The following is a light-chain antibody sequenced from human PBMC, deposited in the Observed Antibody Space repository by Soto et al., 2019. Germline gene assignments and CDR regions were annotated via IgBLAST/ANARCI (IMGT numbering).Light chain of an antibody. J-gene: IGLJ2*01. Sequence: QSVLTQPPSASGTPGQRVTISCSRGRSNIGSNYVFWYQQLPGTAPKLLIYRNNQRPSGVPDRFSGSKSGTSASLAISGLRSEDEADYYCATWDDSLTGLFGGGTKLTVL. CDR2: RNN. V-gene: IGLV1-47*01. CDR3: ATWDDSLTGL. CDR1: RSNIGSNY.